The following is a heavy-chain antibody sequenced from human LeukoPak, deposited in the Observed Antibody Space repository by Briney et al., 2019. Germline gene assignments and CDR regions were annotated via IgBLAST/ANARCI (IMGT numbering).Heavy chain of an antibody. CDR3: ATSEYYYGSGSYYITEGGGDY. CDR2: ISAYNGNT. D-gene: IGHD3-10*01. Sequence: GASVKVSCKASGYTFTSYGISWVRQAPGQGLEWMGWISAYNGNTNYAQKFQGRVTMTRDTSISTAYMELSRLRSDDTAVYYCATSEYYYGSGSYYITEGGGDYWGQGTLVTVSS. V-gene: IGHV1-18*01. J-gene: IGHJ4*02. CDR1: GYTFTSYG.